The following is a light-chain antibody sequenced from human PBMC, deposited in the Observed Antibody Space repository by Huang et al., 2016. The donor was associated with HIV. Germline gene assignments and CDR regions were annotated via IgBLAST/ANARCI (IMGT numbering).Light chain of an antibody. CDR1: QSFSSGY. J-gene: IGKJ1*01. CDR3: QQYDSSPGT. Sequence: EIVLTQSPGTLSLSPGERATLSCRASQSFSSGYLAWFQKRPGQAHRLLIFGVSTRATGIPDRFSGSGSGTDFTLTISRLEPEDFAVYYCQQYDSSPGTFGQGTKVEIK. V-gene: IGKV3-20*01. CDR2: GVS.